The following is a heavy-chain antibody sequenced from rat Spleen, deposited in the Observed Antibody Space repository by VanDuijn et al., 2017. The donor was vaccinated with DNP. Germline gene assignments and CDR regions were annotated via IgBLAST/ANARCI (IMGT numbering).Heavy chain of an antibody. CDR1: GFTFSYYG. V-gene: IGHV5-19*01. CDR3: AREGDFYDCSFLDALDA. Sequence: EVQLVESGGGLVQPGRSLKLSCAASGFTFSYYGMAWVRQAPKKGLEWVACMSPTTRSSYYRDSVRGRFTVSRDDATSTLYLQMNRLTPEASATYYWAREGDFYDCSFLDALDAWGQGTSVTVSS. J-gene: IGHJ4*01. CDR2: MSPTTRSS. D-gene: IGHD1-12*02.